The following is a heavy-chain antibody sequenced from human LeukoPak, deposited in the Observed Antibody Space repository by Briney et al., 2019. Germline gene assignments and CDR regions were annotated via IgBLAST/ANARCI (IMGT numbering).Heavy chain of an antibody. CDR1: GGSITNCC. CDR3: ARLGSQYNVLTRQRTPYYFDY. J-gene: IGHJ4*02. CDR2: ISSTGNT. Sequence: SETLSLTCTVSGGSITNCCWGWIRQPAGRGLDWIGRISSTGNTAYSPSLQSRVTMSVDTSKNQFSLKLNSVTAADTAVYYCARLGSQYNVLTRQRTPYYFDYWGQGTLVTVSS. V-gene: IGHV4-4*07. D-gene: IGHD3-9*01.